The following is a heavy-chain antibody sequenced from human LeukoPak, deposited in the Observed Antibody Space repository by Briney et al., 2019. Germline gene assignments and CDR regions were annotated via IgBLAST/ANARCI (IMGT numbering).Heavy chain of an antibody. V-gene: IGHV4-59*01. CDR1: GGSISSYY. J-gene: IGHJ4*02. CDR3: ARVGKGGYNTPRFDY. D-gene: IGHD5-24*01. CDR2: IYYSGST. Sequence: SETLSLTCTVSGGSISSYYWSWIRQPPGKGLEWIGYIYYSGSTNYNPSLKSRVTISVDTSKNQFSLKLSSVTAADTAVYYCARVGKGGYNTPRFDYWGQGALVTVSS.